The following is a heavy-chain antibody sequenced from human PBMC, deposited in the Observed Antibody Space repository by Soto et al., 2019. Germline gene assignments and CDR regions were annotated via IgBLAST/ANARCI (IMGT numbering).Heavy chain of an antibody. J-gene: IGHJ6*02. D-gene: IGHD3-3*01. Sequence: ASVKVSCKASGYTFTGYYMHWVRQAPGQGLEWMGWINPNSGGTNYAQKFQGRVTMTMDTSISTAYMELSRLRSDDTAVYYCARATRDFWSGYQSRYYYGMDVWGQGTTVTVSS. CDR3: ARATRDFWSGYQSRYYYGMDV. V-gene: IGHV1-2*02. CDR1: GYTFTGYY. CDR2: INPNSGGT.